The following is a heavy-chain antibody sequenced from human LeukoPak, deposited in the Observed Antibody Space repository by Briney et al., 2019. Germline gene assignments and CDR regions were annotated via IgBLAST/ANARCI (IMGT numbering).Heavy chain of an antibody. CDR2: ISGESKYI. V-gene: IGHV3-21*01. J-gene: IGHJ4*02. Sequence: PGGSLRFSCAAAGFTFSSSSMNWVRQTPGKGLEGVSSISGESKYIYYADSVTGRFTISRDNAKNSLYLQMNSLRAEDTAVYYCARGAVFQGNYDYWGQGTQVTVSS. CDR1: GFTFSSSS. D-gene: IGHD3-10*01. CDR3: ARGAVFQGNYDY.